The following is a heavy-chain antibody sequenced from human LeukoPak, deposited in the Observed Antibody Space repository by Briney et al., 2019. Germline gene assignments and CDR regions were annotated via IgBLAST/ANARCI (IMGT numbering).Heavy chain of an antibody. Sequence: GRSLRLSCAASGFTFSSYGMHWVRQAPGKVLEWVAVIWYDGSNKYYADSVKGRFTISRDNSKNTLYLQMNSLRAEDTAVYYCAREDGSGSCHFDYWGQGTLVTVSS. V-gene: IGHV3-33*01. J-gene: IGHJ4*02. CDR1: GFTFSSYG. CDR3: AREDGSGSCHFDY. D-gene: IGHD3-10*01. CDR2: IWYDGSNK.